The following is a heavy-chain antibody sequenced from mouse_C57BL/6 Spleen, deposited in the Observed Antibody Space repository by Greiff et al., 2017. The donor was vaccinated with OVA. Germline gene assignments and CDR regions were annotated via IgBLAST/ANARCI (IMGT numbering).Heavy chain of an antibody. CDR2: IDPETGGT. D-gene: IGHD1-1*01. CDR1: GYTFTDYE. V-gene: IGHV1-15*01. J-gene: IGHJ3*01. CDR3: TRAGSSYEAWFAY. Sequence: QVQLQQSGAELVRPGASVTLSCKASGYTFTDYEMHWVKQTPVHGLEWIGAIDPETGGTAYNQKFKGKAILTADKSSSTAYMGRRSLTSEDSAVYYCTRAGSSYEAWFAYWGQGTLVTVSA.